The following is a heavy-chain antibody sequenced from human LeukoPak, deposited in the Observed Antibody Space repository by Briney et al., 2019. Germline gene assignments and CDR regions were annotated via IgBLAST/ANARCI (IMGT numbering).Heavy chain of an antibody. CDR1: GYTFTSYY. V-gene: IGHV1-46*01. CDR3: ARAHSYYYYYGMDV. J-gene: IGHJ6*02. CDR2: VNPSGGST. Sequence: ASVKLSCKASGYTFTSYYLHWVRQAPGQGLEWMGMVNPSGGSTSYAQKFQGRVTMTRDTSTTTVYMELSSLRSDDTAVFYCARAHSYYYYYGMDVWGQGTTVTVSS.